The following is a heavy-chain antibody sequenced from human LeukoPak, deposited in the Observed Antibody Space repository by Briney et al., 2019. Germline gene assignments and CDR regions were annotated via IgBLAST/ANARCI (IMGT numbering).Heavy chain of an antibody. D-gene: IGHD1-26*01. J-gene: IGHJ4*02. CDR2: IYTSGST. V-gene: IGHV4-61*02. CDR1: GGSISIDSYY. CDR3: ARKYSGSYYFDY. Sequence: SQTLSLTCTVSGGSISIDSYYWTWIRQPAGKGLEWIGRIYTSGSTNYNPSLKSRVTISVDTSKNQFSLKLSSVTAADTAVYYCARKYSGSYYFDYWGQGTLVTVSS.